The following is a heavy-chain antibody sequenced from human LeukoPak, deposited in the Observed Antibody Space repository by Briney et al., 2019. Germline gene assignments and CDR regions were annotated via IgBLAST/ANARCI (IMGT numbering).Heavy chain of an antibody. D-gene: IGHD2-2*01. J-gene: IGHJ2*01. Sequence: GGSLILSCAASGFTFSDYYMSWIRQAPGKGLEWVSYISSSGSTIYYADSVNGRFTISRDNVKNSLYLQMNSLRAEGTAVYYCARDRLYQLLYWYFDLWGRGTLVTVSS. CDR3: ARDRLYQLLYWYFDL. CDR2: ISSSGSTI. V-gene: IGHV3-11*01. CDR1: GFTFSDYY.